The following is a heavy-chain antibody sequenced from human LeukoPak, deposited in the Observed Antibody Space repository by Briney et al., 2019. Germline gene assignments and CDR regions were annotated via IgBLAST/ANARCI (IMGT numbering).Heavy chain of an antibody. CDR2: IIPIFGTA. V-gene: IGHV1-69*01. D-gene: IGHD6-13*01. J-gene: IGHJ6*04. Sequence: ASVKVSCKASGGTFSSYAISWVRQAPGQVLEWMGEIIPIFGTANYAQKFQGRVTITADESTSTAYMELSSLRSEDTAVYYCARMSPAGTDYYYYGMDVWGKGTTVTVSS. CDR3: ARMSPAGTDYYYYGMDV. CDR1: GGTFSSYA.